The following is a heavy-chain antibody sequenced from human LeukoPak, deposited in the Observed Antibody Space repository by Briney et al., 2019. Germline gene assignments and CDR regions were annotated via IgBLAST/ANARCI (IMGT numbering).Heavy chain of an antibody. Sequence: GASVKVSCKASGYTFTGYDMHWVRQVPGQGLEWMGWINPNSGGTNYAQKFQGRVTMTRDTSISTAYMELSRLRSDDTAVYYCARGITMVREAPFQHWGQGTLVTVSS. CDR2: INPNSGGT. V-gene: IGHV1-2*02. D-gene: IGHD3-10*01. CDR3: ARGITMVREAPFQH. CDR1: GYTFTGYD. J-gene: IGHJ1*01.